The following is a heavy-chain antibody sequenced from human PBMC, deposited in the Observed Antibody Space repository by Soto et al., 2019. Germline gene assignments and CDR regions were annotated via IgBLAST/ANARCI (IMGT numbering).Heavy chain of an antibody. CDR2: ISGSGGST. CDR3: AKSTRYCSSTSCYGPLSVDY. Sequence: VQLLESGGGLVQPGGSLRLSCAASGFTFSSYAMSWVRQAPGKGLEWVSAISGSGGSTYYADSVKGRFTISRDNSKNTLYLQMNSLRAEDTAVYYCAKSTRYCSSTSCYGPLSVDYWGQGTLVTVSS. V-gene: IGHV3-23*01. D-gene: IGHD2-2*01. CDR1: GFTFSSYA. J-gene: IGHJ4*02.